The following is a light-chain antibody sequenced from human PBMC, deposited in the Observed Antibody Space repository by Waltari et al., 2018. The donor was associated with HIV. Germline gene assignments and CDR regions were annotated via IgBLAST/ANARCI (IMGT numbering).Light chain of an antibody. V-gene: IGLV1-51*01. CDR3: GTWDSSLSGVV. CDR2: DNN. Sequence: QSVLTPPPSVSAAPGQKVTTSCSGSSSTIGTNFVSWFKQLPGTAPKLLIYDNNKRPSGIPDRFSGSKSGTSATLGITGLQTGDEADYYCGTWDSSLSGVVFGGGTKLTVL. J-gene: IGLJ2*01. CDR1: SSTIGTNF.